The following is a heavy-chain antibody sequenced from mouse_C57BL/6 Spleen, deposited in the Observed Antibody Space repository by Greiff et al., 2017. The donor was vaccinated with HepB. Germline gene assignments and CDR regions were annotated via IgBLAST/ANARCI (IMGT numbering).Heavy chain of an antibody. J-gene: IGHJ2*01. Sequence: EVQLQQSGPELVKPGASVEISCKASGYTFTDYYMNWVKQSHGKSLEWIGDINPNNGGTSYNQKFKGKATLTVDKSSSTAYMELRSLTSEDSAVYYCARVNSFYFDYWGQGTTLTVSS. V-gene: IGHV1-26*01. D-gene: IGHD1-1*01. CDR2: INPNNGGT. CDR1: GYTFTDYY. CDR3: ARVNSFYFDY.